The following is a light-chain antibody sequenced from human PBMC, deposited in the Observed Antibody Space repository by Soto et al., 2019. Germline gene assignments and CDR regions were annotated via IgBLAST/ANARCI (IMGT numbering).Light chain of an antibody. CDR3: QQYVSSPPYT. J-gene: IGKJ2*01. V-gene: IGKV3-20*01. Sequence: EIVLTQSPGTLSLSPGERATLSCRASQSVSSSYLAWYQQKPGQSPRLLIYGASSRATGIPDRFSGSGSGKDFTLTISRLEAEDFAVYDCQQYVSSPPYTFGQGTKMEIK. CDR1: QSVSSSY. CDR2: GAS.